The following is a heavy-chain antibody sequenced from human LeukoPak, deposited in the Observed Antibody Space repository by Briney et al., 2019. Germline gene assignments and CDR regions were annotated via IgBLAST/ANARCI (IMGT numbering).Heavy chain of an antibody. V-gene: IGHV4-61*02. CDR1: GGSISSGSYY. D-gene: IGHD6-13*01. Sequence: SQTLSLTCTVSGGSISSGSYYWSWIRQPAGKGLEWIGRIYTSGSTNYNPSLKSRVTISVDTSKNQFSLKLSSVTAADTAVYYCARGRYSSSWYLFDYWGQGTLVTVSS. CDR3: ARGRYSSSWYLFDY. CDR2: IYTSGST. J-gene: IGHJ4*02.